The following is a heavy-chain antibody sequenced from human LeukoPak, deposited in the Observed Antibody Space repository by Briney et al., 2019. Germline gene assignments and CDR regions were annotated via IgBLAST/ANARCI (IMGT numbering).Heavy chain of an antibody. D-gene: IGHD6-13*01. V-gene: IGHV3-23*01. CDR2: ISVSDTT. J-gene: IGHJ4*02. Sequence: SGGSLRLSCAASGFIFSSYAMSWVRQAPGKGLEWISAISVSDTTYYADSVKGRFTISRDNSKNTLYLQMNSPRAEDTAVYYCALSGGSNWYGLECWGQGTLVTVSS. CDR3: ALSGGSNWYGLEC. CDR1: GFIFSSYA.